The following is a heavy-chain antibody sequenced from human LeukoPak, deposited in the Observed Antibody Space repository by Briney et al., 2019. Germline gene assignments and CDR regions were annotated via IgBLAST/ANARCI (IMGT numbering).Heavy chain of an antibody. CDR1: GYTFTSYD. CDR2: MNPNSGNT. Sequence: ASVKVSCKASGYTFTSYDINWVRQATGQGLGWMGWMNPNSGNTGYAQKFQGRVTMTRNTSISTAYMELSSLGSEDTAVYYCAREPPAPYYDFWSGYYTGYWFDPWGQGTLVTVSS. V-gene: IGHV1-8*01. D-gene: IGHD3-3*01. J-gene: IGHJ5*02. CDR3: AREPPAPYYDFWSGYYTGYWFDP.